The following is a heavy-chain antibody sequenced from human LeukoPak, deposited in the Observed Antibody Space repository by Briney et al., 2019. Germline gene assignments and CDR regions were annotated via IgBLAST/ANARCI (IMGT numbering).Heavy chain of an antibody. Sequence: GESLKISCKGSGYSFTNYWIGWVRQMPGKGLEWMGIIYPGDSATRYSTSFQGQVTFAVGKSISTAYLQWSSLKASDTAMYYCARHIHSYGSSPKYYFDYWGQGTLVTVSS. J-gene: IGHJ4*02. D-gene: IGHD5-18*01. CDR1: GYSFTNYW. CDR2: IYPGDSAT. V-gene: IGHV5-51*01. CDR3: ARHIHSYGSSPKYYFDY.